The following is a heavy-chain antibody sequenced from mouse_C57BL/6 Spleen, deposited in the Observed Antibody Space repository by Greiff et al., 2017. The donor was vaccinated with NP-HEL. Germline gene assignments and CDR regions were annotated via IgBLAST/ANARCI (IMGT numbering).Heavy chain of an antibody. CDR2: IDPSDSYT. CDR3: ASDVHYGNYGGFAY. D-gene: IGHD2-1*01. V-gene: IGHV1-69*01. Sequence: VQLQQPGAELVMPGASVKLSCKASGYTFTSYWMHWVKQRPGQGLEWIGEIDPSDSYTNYNQKFKGKSTLTVGKSSSTAYMQLSSLTSEDSAVYYCASDVHYGNYGGFAYWGQGTLVTVSA. J-gene: IGHJ3*01. CDR1: GYTFTSYW.